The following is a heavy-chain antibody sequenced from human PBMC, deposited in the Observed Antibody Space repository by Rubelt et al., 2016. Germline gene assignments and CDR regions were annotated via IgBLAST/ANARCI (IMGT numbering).Heavy chain of an antibody. V-gene: IGHV5-10-1*01. D-gene: IGHD3-3*01. CDR3: ARHGVWGGYSSDDGFDI. CDR2: IDPSDSYT. Sequence: GRIDPSDSYTNYSPSFQGHVTISADKSITTAYLQLSSLKASDTAMYYCARHGVWGGYSSDDGFDIWGQGTMVSVSS. J-gene: IGHJ3*02.